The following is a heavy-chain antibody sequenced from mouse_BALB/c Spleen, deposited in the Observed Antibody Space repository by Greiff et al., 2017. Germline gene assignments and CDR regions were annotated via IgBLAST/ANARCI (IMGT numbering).Heavy chain of an antibody. CDR2: ISSGGSYT. CDR1: GFTFSSYA. CDR3: AREEGSWFAY. J-gene: IGHJ3*01. V-gene: IGHV5-9-3*01. Sequence: EVQGVESGGGLVKPGGSLKLSCAASGFTFSSYAMSWVRQTPEKRLEWVATISSGGSYTYYPDSVKGRFTISRDNAKNALYLQMSSLRSEDTAMYYCAREEGSWFAYWGQGTLVTVSA.